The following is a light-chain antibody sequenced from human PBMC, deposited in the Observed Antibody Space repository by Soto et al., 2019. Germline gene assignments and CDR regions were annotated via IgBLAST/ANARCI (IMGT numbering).Light chain of an antibody. CDR3: QQYNKWPRT. J-gene: IGKJ1*01. V-gene: IGKV3-15*01. CDR1: QSVSSN. Sequence: EIVMTQSPATLSVSPGERATLSCRASQSVSSNLAWYQQKPGQAPRLLSYGVSSRATGIPVRVSGSGSGTEFTLTMSSLKSEDFAVYYCQQYNKWPRTFGQGTKVDIK. CDR2: GVS.